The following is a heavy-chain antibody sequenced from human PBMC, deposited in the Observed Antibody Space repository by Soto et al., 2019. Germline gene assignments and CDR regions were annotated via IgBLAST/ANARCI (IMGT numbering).Heavy chain of an antibody. CDR1: GYNFINYG. J-gene: IGHJ4*02. Sequence: ASVKVSCKALGYNFINYGISWVRQAPGQGLEWMGWISVYKGDTNYAQKLQGRVSMTTDTSTGTAYMELRSLRSDDTAVYYCVRDLDGSGPYYTHYWGVGTLATVYS. CDR3: VRDLDGSGPYYTHY. CDR2: ISVYKGDT. V-gene: IGHV1-18*01. D-gene: IGHD3-10*01.